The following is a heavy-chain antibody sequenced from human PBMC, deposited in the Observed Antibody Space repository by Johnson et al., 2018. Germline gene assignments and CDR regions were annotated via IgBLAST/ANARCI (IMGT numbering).Heavy chain of an antibody. Sequence: QVQLQESGPGLEKPSETLSLTCTVSGGSIGTYYWSWIRQPPGKGLEWIGFIDYSGTTDYNPSLKSRVTISIDTSKNQFYLKLNSVTAAATAVFYCARIRRSSSRPDAFDIWGQVTMVTVSS. CDR1: GGSIGTYY. CDR2: IDYSGTT. J-gene: IGHJ3*02. D-gene: IGHD6-19*01. V-gene: IGHV4-59*01. CDR3: ARIRRSSSRPDAFDI.